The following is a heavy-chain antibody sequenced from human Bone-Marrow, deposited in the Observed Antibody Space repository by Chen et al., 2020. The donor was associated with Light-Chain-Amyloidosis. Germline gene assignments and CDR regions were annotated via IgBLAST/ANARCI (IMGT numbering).Heavy chain of an antibody. J-gene: IGHJ6*02. Sequence: QVQLVQSGAEVKKPGASVKVSCEASGYTFTGYHMHWVRQAPGQGLEWMGWINPNSDSTIYAQKFQGSVTMTSDTSISTVYMELSRLRSDDTAVYYCARGLHCSNTNCYLEFYYNAMDVWGQGTTVTVSS. D-gene: IGHD2-2*01. CDR3: ARGLHCSNTNCYLEFYYNAMDV. CDR1: GYTFTGYH. V-gene: IGHV1-2*02. CDR2: INPNSDST.